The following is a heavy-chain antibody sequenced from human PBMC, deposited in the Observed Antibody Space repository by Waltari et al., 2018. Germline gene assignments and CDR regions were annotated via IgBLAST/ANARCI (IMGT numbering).Heavy chain of an antibody. D-gene: IGHD6-13*01. J-gene: IGHJ4*02. CDR1: SYTFIPYG. Sequence: QIQLVQSGAEVKKPGASVKVSCTTSSYTFIPYGITWARQAPGQGLEWMGGSRNDYGETKYAQNCQGRVTWTTDTSTNAAYMELTSLTADDTAVYYCARGGGSTWLDYWGRGTLVTVSS. CDR3: ARGGGSTWLDY. V-gene: IGHV1-18*01. CDR2: SRNDYGET.